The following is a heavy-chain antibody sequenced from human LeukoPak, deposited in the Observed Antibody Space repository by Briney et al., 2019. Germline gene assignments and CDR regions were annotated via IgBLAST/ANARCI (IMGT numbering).Heavy chain of an antibody. Sequence: PSETLSLTCTVSGGSISSYYWSWIRQPPGKGLEWIGYIYYSGNTNYNPSLESRVTISVDTSKNQFSLKLSSVTAADTAVYYCASSSNYYDSSGYPSYAFDMWGQGTMVTVSS. J-gene: IGHJ3*02. D-gene: IGHD3-22*01. CDR3: ASSSNYYDSSGYPSYAFDM. V-gene: IGHV4-59*01. CDR1: GGSISSYY. CDR2: IYYSGNT.